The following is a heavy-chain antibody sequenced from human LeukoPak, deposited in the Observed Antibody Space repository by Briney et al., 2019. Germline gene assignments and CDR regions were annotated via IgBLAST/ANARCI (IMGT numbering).Heavy chain of an antibody. CDR2: IYYSGST. J-gene: IGHJ4*01. D-gene: IGHD3/OR15-3a*01. CDR1: GASVSGKF. CDR3: VGGGDWLPEY. V-gene: IGHV4-59*02. Sequence: SETLSLTCTVSGASVSGKFWSWIRHSPGNGLEWIGLIYYSGSTKFNPSLKSRVAMSVDPSNNQFSLSLNSVTTADTAVYFCVGGGDWLPEYWGRGTQVIVSS.